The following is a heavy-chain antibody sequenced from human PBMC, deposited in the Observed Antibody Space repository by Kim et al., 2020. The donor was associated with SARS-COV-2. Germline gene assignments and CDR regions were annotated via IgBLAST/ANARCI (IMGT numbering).Heavy chain of an antibody. V-gene: IGHV2-5*02. CDR3: AHAGENVGATFGYYYGMDV. D-gene: IGHD1-26*01. Sequence: SGPTLVNPTQTLTLTCTFSGFSLSTSGVGVGWIRQPPGKALEWLALIYWDDDKRYSPSLKSRLTITKDTSKNQVVLTMTNMDPVDTATYYCAHAGENVGATFGYYYGMDVWGQGTTVTVSS. CDR2: IYWDDDK. CDR1: GFSLSTSGVG. J-gene: IGHJ6*02.